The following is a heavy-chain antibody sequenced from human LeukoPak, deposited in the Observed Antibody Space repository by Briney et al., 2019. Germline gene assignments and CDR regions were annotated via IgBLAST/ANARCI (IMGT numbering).Heavy chain of an antibody. CDR3: AKGKQGPFDP. CDR1: GFTFSSYG. CDR2: ISYDGSNK. J-gene: IGHJ5*02. Sequence: PGGSLRLSCAASGFTFSSYGMHWVRQAPGKGLEWVAVISYDGSNKYYADSVKGRFTIPRDNSKNTLYLQMNSLRAEDTAVYYCAKGKQGPFDPWGQGTLVTVS. V-gene: IGHV3-30*18.